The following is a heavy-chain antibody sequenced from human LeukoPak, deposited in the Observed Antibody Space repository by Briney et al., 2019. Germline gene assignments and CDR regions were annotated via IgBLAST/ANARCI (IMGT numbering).Heavy chain of an antibody. J-gene: IGHJ4*02. D-gene: IGHD6-19*01. CDR3: ASPAYSSGWYKRARDY. Sequence: SETLSLTCTVSGGSISSYYLSWIRQTAGKGLEWIGRMYSSGSNYNPSLKSRVTMSIDTSKNQFSLKLSSVTAADTAVYYCASPAYSSGWYKRARDYWGQGTLVTVSS. V-gene: IGHV4-4*07. CDR2: MYSSGS. CDR1: GGSISSYY.